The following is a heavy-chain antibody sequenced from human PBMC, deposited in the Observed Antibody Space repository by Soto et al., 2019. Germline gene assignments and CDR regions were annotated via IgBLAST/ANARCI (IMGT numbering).Heavy chain of an antibody. CDR3: DRRYDTSDLPYYYYGMDV. CDR2: IYPGDSDT. Sequence: PGESLKISCKGSGYSFTSYWIGWVRQMPGKGLEWMGIIYPGDSDTRYSPSFQGQVTISADKSISTAYLQWSSLKASDTAMYYCDRRYDTSDLPYYYYGMDVSGQGTTLTVSS. CDR1: GYSFTSYW. D-gene: IGHD3-22*01. V-gene: IGHV5-51*01. J-gene: IGHJ6*02.